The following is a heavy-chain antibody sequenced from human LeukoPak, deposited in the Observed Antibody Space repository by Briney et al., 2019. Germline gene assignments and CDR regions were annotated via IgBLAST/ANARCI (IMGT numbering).Heavy chain of an antibody. CDR3: VRLLSEGNF. D-gene: IGHD2-15*01. J-gene: IGHJ4*02. Sequence: ASVKVSCKASGYTFTDYYMHWVRQAPGQGLEWMGWINANSGDTNYPQKFQGRVTMTRDTSISTAYMEVNRLTYDDTAVYYCVRLLSEGNFWGQGTLVTVSS. V-gene: IGHV1-2*02. CDR2: INANSGDT. CDR1: GYTFTDYY.